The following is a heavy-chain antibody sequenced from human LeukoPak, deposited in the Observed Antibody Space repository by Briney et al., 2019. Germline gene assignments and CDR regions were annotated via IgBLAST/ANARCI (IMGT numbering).Heavy chain of an antibody. J-gene: IGHJ6*03. V-gene: IGHV3-30*02. CDR2: IQNDGSNE. Sequence: GGSLRPSCAASGFTFSSHSMNWVRQAPGKGLEWVAYIQNDGSNEQYADSVKGRFSISRDSSKNILYLQMNSLRAEDTAVYYCAKDRCSNGIGCYYYYMDVWGKGTTVTISS. D-gene: IGHD2-8*01. CDR3: AKDRCSNGIGCYYYYMDV. CDR1: GFTFSSHS.